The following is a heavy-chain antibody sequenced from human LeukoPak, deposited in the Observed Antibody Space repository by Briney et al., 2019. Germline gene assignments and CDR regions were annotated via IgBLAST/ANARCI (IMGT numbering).Heavy chain of an antibody. J-gene: IGHJ3*02. Sequence: ASVKVSCKASGYTFTSYYMHWVRQAPGQGLEWMGIINPSGGSTSYAQKFQGRVTMTRDTSTSTVYMELSSLRSEDTAVYYCARGEGVWSGYYMGDAFDIWGQGTMVTVSS. CDR1: GYTFTSYY. V-gene: IGHV1-46*01. CDR2: INPSGGST. CDR3: ARGEGVWSGYYMGDAFDI. D-gene: IGHD3-3*01.